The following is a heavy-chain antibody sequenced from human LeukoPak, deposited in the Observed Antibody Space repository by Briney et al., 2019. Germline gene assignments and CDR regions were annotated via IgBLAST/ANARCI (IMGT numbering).Heavy chain of an antibody. Sequence: GGSLRLSCAASGFTFSTYAMSWVRQAPGKGLEWVLTTSGASTYYADSVKGRFTISRDNSKNTLYLQMNSLRAEDTAVYYCAKDGAVADQPLVYYYYYGMDVWGQGTTVTVSS. CDR3: AKDGAVADQPLVYYYYYGMDV. CDR2: TSGAST. D-gene: IGHD6-19*01. J-gene: IGHJ6*02. V-gene: IGHV3-23*01. CDR1: GFTFSTYA.